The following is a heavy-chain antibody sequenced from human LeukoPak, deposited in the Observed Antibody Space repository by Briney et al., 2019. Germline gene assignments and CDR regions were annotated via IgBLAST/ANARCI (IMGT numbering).Heavy chain of an antibody. Sequence: SVKVSCKASGYTFTSYGISWVRQAPGQGLEWIGWIVVGSGNTNYAQKFQERVTITRDMSTSTAYMELSSLRSEDTAVYYCAAGPIYDFWSGYYLMDYWGQGTLVTVSS. J-gene: IGHJ4*02. V-gene: IGHV1-58*02. CDR1: GYTFTSYG. CDR2: IVVGSGNT. CDR3: AAGPIYDFWSGYYLMDY. D-gene: IGHD3-3*01.